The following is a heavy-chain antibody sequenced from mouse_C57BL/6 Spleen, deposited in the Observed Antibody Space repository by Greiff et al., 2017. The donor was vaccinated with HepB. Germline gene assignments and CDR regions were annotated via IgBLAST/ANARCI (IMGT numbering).Heavy chain of an antibody. CDR2: IYPSDSET. D-gene: IGHD2-4*01. J-gene: IGHJ4*01. CDR1: GYTFTSYW. CDR3: ARRGDYDALYYAMDY. V-gene: IGHV1-61*01. Sequence: QVQLKQPGAELVRPGSSVKLSCKASGYTFTSYWMDWVKQRPGQGLEWIGNIYPSDSETHYNQKFKDKATLTVDKSSSTAYMQLSSLTSEDSAVYYCARRGDYDALYYAMDYWGQGTSVTVSS.